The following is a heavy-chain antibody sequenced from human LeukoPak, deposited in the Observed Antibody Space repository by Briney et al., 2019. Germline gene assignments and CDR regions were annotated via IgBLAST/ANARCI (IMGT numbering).Heavy chain of an antibody. J-gene: IGHJ4*02. V-gene: IGHV3-74*01. CDR2: INSDGSST. CDR1: VFTFSSYW. D-gene: IGHD5-24*01. Sequence: SGGSLRLSCAASVFTFSSYWMHWLRQAPGKGLVWVSRINSDGSSTSYADSVKGRFTISRDNAKNTLYLQMNSLRAEDTAVYYCARGLWGVATTFDYWGQGTLVTVSS. CDR3: ARGLWGVATTFDY.